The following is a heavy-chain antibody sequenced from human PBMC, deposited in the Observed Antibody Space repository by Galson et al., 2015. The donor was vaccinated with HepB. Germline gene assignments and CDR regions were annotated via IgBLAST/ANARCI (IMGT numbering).Heavy chain of an antibody. J-gene: IGHJ4*02. CDR1: GYTFTNYG. V-gene: IGHV1-18*04. CDR2: ISPDNGNT. Sequence: SVKVSCKASGYTFTNYGITWVRRAPGQGLEWMGWISPDNGNTKSAQKIQGRVTMTADTSTNTAYMDLRILRSDDTAVYYCARPSDIGLDYWGQGTLVSVSS. D-gene: IGHD1-26*01. CDR3: ARPSDIGLDY.